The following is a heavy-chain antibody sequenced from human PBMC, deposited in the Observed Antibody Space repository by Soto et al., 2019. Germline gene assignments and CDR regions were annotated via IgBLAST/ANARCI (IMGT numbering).Heavy chain of an antibody. Sequence: QVQLVQSGAEVRKPGSSVKVSCKASGVTFSSYTISWVRQAPGQGLARMGRILPVLGVANNAPKFQGRFTIVAAEPTSAVSTDVSSLRPEDTDTYYARGLINGASEVWDFWGQGTVITVSS. CDR1: GVTFSSYT. J-gene: IGHJ3*01. D-gene: IGHD1-26*01. V-gene: IGHV1-69*04. CDR3: ARGLINGASEVWDF. CDR2: ILPVLGVA.